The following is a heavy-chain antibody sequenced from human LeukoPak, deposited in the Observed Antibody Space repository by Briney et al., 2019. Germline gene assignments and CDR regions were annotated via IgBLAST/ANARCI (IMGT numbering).Heavy chain of an antibody. CDR1: GFTFSSYS. J-gene: IGHJ3*02. V-gene: IGHV3-48*02. CDR2: ISSSSSIG. Sequence: PGGSLRLSCAASGFTFSSYSMNWVRQAPGKGLEWVSYISSSSSIGYYADSVKGRFTISRDNAKNSLYLQMNSLRDEDTAVYYCARPIGYCSGGSCYSLFFTLAFDIWGQGTMVTVSS. CDR3: ARPIGYCSGGSCYSLFFTLAFDI. D-gene: IGHD2-15*01.